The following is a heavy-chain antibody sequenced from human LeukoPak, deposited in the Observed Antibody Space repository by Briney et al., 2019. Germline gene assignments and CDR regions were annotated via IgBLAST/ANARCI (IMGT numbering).Heavy chain of an antibody. D-gene: IGHD1-7*01. CDR2: INWRGDSA. J-gene: IGHJ4*02. V-gene: IGHV3-20*04. CDR3: AKDRTSLDY. CDR1: GFIFDDFG. Sequence: GGSLRLSCVASGFIFDDFGMAWVRQRPGKGLEWVAAINWRGDSAGYADFVKGRFTISRDNSENTLSLQMNSLRADDTAVYYCAKDRTSLDYWGQGTLVTVSS.